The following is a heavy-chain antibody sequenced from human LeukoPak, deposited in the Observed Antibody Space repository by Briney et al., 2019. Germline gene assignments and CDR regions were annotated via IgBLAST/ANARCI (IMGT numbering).Heavy chain of an antibody. CDR1: GFTFSSYA. D-gene: IGHD1-26*01. J-gene: IGHJ6*02. CDR3: AKDLARSGSYFYGGKYYYYGMDV. V-gene: IGHV3-23*01. Sequence: GGSLRLSCAASGFTFSSYAMSWVRQAPGKGLEWVSAISGSGGSTYYADSVKGRFTISRDNSKNTLYLQMNSLRAEDTAVYYCAKDLARSGSYFYGGKYYYYGMDVWGQGTTVTVSS. CDR2: ISGSGGST.